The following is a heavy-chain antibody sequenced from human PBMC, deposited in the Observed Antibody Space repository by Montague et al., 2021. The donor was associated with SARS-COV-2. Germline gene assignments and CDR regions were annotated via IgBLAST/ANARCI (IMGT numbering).Heavy chain of an antibody. D-gene: IGHD3-22*01. J-gene: IGHJ3*01. Sequence: TLSLTCTVSGGSISSGCYCWICIRQHRGKGLDWMGYISDRASTYYNPSLRSPVTISVYTSKNQFSLKLSSVTAAETAVYYCARVQGISMYVVVSGAFEVWGQGTTVTVSS. CDR3: ARVQGISMYVVVSGAFEV. CDR1: GGSISSGCYC. V-gene: IGHV4-31*01. CDR2: ISDRAST.